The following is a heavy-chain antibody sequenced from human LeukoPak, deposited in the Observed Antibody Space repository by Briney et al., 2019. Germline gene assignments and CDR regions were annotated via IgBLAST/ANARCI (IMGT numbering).Heavy chain of an antibody. V-gene: IGHV3-7*01. D-gene: IGHD3-22*01. CDR3: ARGYYDSSGYYYGFDY. Sequence: PGGSLRLSCAASGFTFSSHWMTWVRQAPGKGLEFMANVKQDGSVINYVDSVRGRFTISRDNAKNSLYLHMNSLRAEDTAVYYCARGYYDSSGYYYGFDYWGQGTLVTVSS. CDR1: GFTFSSHW. J-gene: IGHJ4*02. CDR2: VKQDGSVI.